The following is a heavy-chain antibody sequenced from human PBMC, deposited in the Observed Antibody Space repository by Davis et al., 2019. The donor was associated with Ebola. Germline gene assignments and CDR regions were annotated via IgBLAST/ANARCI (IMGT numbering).Heavy chain of an antibody. CDR1: GFTFSSFA. Sequence: GGSLRLSCAASGFTFSSFAMSWVRQAPGKGLEWVSSISSSSSYIYYADSVKGRFTISRDNAKNSLYLQMNSLRAEDTAVYYCARDLISSDIVVVVAATGFDYWGQGTLVTVSS. J-gene: IGHJ4*02. V-gene: IGHV3-21*01. CDR3: ARDLISSDIVVVVAATGFDY. CDR2: ISSSSSYI. D-gene: IGHD2-15*01.